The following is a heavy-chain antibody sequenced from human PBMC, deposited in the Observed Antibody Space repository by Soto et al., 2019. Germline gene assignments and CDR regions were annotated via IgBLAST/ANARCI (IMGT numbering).Heavy chain of an antibody. V-gene: IGHV5-51*01. J-gene: IGHJ6*02. D-gene: IGHD5-18*01. CDR2: IYADDSDT. Sequence: GESLKISCKASGYSFTTYWIGWVRQMPGKGLEWMGIIYADDSDTRYSPSLQGQVTISADKSISTAFLQWSSLKASDTAIYYCARVGAYTYGYSYYYPMDIWGQGTTVTV. CDR3: ARVGAYTYGYSYYYPMDI. CDR1: GYSFTTYW.